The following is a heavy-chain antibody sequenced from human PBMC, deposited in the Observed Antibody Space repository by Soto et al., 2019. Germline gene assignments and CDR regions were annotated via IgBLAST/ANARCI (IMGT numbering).Heavy chain of an antibody. Sequence: PGGSLRLSCAGSGFTFSDHYMDWVRQTPGKGLEWVGRSRNKPKKYTTEYAASVKGRFTISRDDSKNSLYLQMNSLQTEDTALYYCARQGFGATHGLVDVWGQGTTVTVSS. CDR2: SRNKPKKYTT. CDR1: GFTFSDHY. V-gene: IGHV3-72*01. D-gene: IGHD3-10*01. CDR3: ARQGFGATHGLVDV. J-gene: IGHJ6*02.